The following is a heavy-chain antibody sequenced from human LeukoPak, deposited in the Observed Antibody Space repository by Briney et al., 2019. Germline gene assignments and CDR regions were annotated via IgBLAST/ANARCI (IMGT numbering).Heavy chain of an antibody. J-gene: IGHJ5*02. CDR1: GGSISSNSYY. Sequence: SETLSLTCTVSGGSISSNSYYWGWIRQPPGKGLKWIGSIYYSGSTYYNPSLKSRVTISVDTSKNQFSLKLSSVTAADTAVYYCTRRPYCSGGSCYGTGAWFDPWGQGTLVTVSS. D-gene: IGHD2-15*01. V-gene: IGHV4-39*03. CDR3: TRRPYCSGGSCYGTGAWFDP. CDR2: IYYSGST.